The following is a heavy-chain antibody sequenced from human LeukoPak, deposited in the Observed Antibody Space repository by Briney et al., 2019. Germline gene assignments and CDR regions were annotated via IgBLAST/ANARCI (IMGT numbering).Heavy chain of an antibody. D-gene: IGHD3-10*01. CDR2: INAGNGNT. CDR1: GYTFTSYA. CDR3: ARTGSYGSGSYRWFDP. Sequence: ASVKVSCKASGYTFTSYAMHWVRQAPGQRLEWMGWINAGNGNTKYSQKFQGRVTITRDTSASTAYMELSSLRSEDTAVYYCARTGSYGSGSYRWFDPWGQGTLVTVSS. V-gene: IGHV1-3*01. J-gene: IGHJ5*02.